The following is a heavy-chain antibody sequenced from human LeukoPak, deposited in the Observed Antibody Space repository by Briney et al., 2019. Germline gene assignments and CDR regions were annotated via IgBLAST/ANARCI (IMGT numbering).Heavy chain of an antibody. CDR1: GFTFSSYS. CDR3: ATDPGEWEPI. J-gene: IGHJ3*02. CDR2: IKSKTDGGTS. Sequence: GGSLRLSCAASGFTFSSYSMNWFRQAPGKGLEWVGRIKSKTDGGTSDYAAPVQGRFTISRDDSKNTLYLQMNSLKIEDTAVYYCATDPGEWEPIWGQGTMVTVSS. V-gene: IGHV3-15*01. D-gene: IGHD1-26*01.